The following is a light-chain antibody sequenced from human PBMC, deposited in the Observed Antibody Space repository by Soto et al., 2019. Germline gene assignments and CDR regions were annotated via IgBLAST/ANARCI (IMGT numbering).Light chain of an antibody. V-gene: IGKV3-20*01. CDR1: QSVSSSS. J-gene: IGKJ2*01. CDR2: GAS. CDR3: QQYGSSLYT. Sequence: EIVLTQSPGTLSLSPGEIATLSCRASQSVSSSSLAWYQQKPGQAPRLLIYGASSRATGIPDRFSGRGSGTDFTLTISRLEPEDFAVYYCQQYGSSLYTFGQGTKLEIK.